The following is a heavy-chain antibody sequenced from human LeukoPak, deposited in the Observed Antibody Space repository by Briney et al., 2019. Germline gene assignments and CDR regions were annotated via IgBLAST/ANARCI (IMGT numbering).Heavy chain of an antibody. D-gene: IGHD3-22*01. J-gene: IGHJ4*02. V-gene: IGHV4-59*08. CDR3: ARRTFDSSGYYLEGVYYFDY. CDR2: IYYSGST. Sequence: SETLSLTCTVSGGSINSYYWSWIRQPPGKGLEWIGYIYYSGSTNYNPSLKSRVTISVDTSKNQFSLKLSSVTAADTAVYYCARRTFDSSGYYLEGVYYFDYWGQGTLSPSPQ. CDR1: GGSINSYY.